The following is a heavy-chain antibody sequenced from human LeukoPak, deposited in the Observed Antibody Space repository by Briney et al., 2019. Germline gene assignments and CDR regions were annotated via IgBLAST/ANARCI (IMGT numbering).Heavy chain of an antibody. CDR1: GFTFSSYS. Sequence: GGSLRLSCAASGFTFSSYSMNWVRQAPGKGLEWVSSISSSSSYIYYADSVKGRFTISRDNAKNSLYLQMNSLRAEDTAVYYCAKGGESGGSDYWGQGTLVTVSS. V-gene: IGHV3-21*04. CDR3: AKGGESGGSDY. D-gene: IGHD3-16*01. CDR2: ISSSSSYI. J-gene: IGHJ4*02.